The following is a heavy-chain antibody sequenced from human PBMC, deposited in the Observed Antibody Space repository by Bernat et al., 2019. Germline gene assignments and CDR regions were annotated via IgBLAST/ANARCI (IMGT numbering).Heavy chain of an antibody. CDR2: ISGSGSDR. D-gene: IGHD2-15*01. CDR1: GFTFSSYE. J-gene: IGHJ4*02. CDR3: ARGGGWGCCGGSWYIDY. V-gene: IGHV3-48*03. Sequence: EVQVVESGGGLVQPGGSLRLSCAASGFTFSSYEMNWVRQAPGKGLEWLAHISGSGSDRFYADSVKGRFTISRDNTENSLYLQMNSLRAEDTAVYYGARGGGWGCCGGSWYIDYWGQGTLVTVSS.